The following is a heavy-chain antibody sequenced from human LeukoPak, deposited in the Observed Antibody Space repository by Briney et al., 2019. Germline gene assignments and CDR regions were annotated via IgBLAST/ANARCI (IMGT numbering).Heavy chain of an antibody. CDR2: INHSGST. CDR1: GGSFSGYY. CDR3: ASLWLQSF. V-gene: IGHV4-34*01. Sequence: YPSETLSLTCAVYGGSFSGYYWSWIRQPPGKGLEWIGEINHSGSTNYNPSLKSRVTISVDTSKNQFSLKLSSVTAADTAVYYCASLWLQSFWGQGTLVTVSS. D-gene: IGHD5-18*01. J-gene: IGHJ4*02.